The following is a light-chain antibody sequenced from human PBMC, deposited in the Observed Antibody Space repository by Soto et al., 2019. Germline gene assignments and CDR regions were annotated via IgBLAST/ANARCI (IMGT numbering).Light chain of an antibody. CDR1: QSISNC. CDR2: DAS. V-gene: IGKV1-5*01. J-gene: IGKJ1*01. CDR3: QQYNSYSRT. Sequence: DIQMTQSPSTLSASVGDRVTITCRASQSISNCLAWYQQKPGKAPKLLIYDASSLESGVSLRFSGSGSGTEFTLTISSLQPDDVATYYCQQYNSYSRTFGQGTKVDIK.